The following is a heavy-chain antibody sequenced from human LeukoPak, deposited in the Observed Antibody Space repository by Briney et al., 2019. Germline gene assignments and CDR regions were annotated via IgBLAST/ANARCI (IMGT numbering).Heavy chain of an antibody. CDR3: ARYVVYGSGKYYFDY. Sequence: GGSLRLSCAASGFTLSNYEMNWVRQAPGKGLEWLSYIGSSGTYIYYADSVKGRFTISRDDAKNSLYLQMNSLRAEDTAVYYCARYVVYGSGKYYFDYWGQGTLVTVSS. CDR2: IGSSGTYI. D-gene: IGHD3-10*01. V-gene: IGHV3-48*03. CDR1: GFTLSNYE. J-gene: IGHJ4*02.